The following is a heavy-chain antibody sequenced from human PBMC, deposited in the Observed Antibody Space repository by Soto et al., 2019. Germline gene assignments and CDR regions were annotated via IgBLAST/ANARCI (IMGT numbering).Heavy chain of an antibody. D-gene: IGHD3-16*02. Sequence: QVQLVESGGGVVQPGRSLRLSCAASGFTFSSYGMHWVRQAPGKGLEWVAVISYDGSNKYYADSVKGRFTISGDNSKNTLYLQMNSLRTEDTAVYYCAKENYVWGSYHIDYWGQGTLVTVSS. CDR1: GFTFSSYG. CDR3: AKENYVWGSYHIDY. V-gene: IGHV3-30*18. J-gene: IGHJ4*02. CDR2: ISYDGSNK.